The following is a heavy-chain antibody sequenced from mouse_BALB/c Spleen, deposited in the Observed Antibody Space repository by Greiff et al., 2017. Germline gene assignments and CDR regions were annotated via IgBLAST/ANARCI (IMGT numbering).Heavy chain of an antibody. CDR1: GYSFTDYI. D-gene: IGHD2-1*01. CDR3: ARWGNYYAMDY. CDR2: INPYYGST. V-gene: IGHV1-39*01. J-gene: IGHJ4*01. Sequence: VQLQQTGPELVKPGASVKISCKASGYSFTDYIMLWVKQSHGKSLEWIGNINPYYGSTSYNLKFKGKATLTVDKSSSTAYMQLNSLTSEDSAVYYCARWGNYYAMDYWGQGTSVTVSS.